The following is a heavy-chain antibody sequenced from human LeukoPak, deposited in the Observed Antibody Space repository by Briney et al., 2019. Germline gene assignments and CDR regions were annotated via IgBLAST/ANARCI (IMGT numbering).Heavy chain of an antibody. D-gene: IGHD3-22*01. CDR2: IGDSGSPI. V-gene: IGHV3-11*01. CDR3: VRGPSDSSLPGY. CDR1: GFTFSDYY. J-gene: IGHJ4*02. Sequence: GGSLRLSCAASGFTFSDYYMSWIRQAPGKGVEWVSYIGDSGSPIYYADSVKGRFTISRDNAKNSLYLQMNSLRAEDTAVYYCVRGPSDSSLPGYWGQGTLVAVSS.